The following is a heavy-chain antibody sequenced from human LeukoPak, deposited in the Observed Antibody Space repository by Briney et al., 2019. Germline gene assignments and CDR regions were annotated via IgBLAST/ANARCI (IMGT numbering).Heavy chain of an antibody. CDR3: ARDSRITIFGVVTSNYYYYMDV. D-gene: IGHD3-3*01. Sequence: SQTLSLTCAISGDSVSNSRAAWHWIRQSPSRGLEWLGRTYYRSKWYNDYAVSVKSRITINPDTSKNQFSLQLNSVTPEDTAVYYCARDSRITIFGVVTSNYYYYMDVWGKGTTVTVSS. CDR2: TYYRSKWYN. J-gene: IGHJ6*03. V-gene: IGHV6-1*01. CDR1: GDSVSNSRAA.